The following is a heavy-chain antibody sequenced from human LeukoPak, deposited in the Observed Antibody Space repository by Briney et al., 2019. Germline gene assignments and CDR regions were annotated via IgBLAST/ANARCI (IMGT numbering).Heavy chain of an antibody. V-gene: IGHV1-2*02. J-gene: IGHJ6*03. Sequence: ASVKVSCKASGYTFTGYYMHWVRQAPGQGLEWMGWINPNSDGTNYAQKFQGRVTMTRDTSISTAYMELSRLRSDDTAVYYCARGQGSSWPYYYYYYMDVWGKGTTVTVSS. CDR3: ARGQGSSWPYYYYYYMDV. D-gene: IGHD6-13*01. CDR2: INPNSDGT. CDR1: GYTFTGYY.